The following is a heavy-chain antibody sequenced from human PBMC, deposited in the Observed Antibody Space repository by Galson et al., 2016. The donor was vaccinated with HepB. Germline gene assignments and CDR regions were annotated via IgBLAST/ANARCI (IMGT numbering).Heavy chain of an antibody. CDR2: IKGDGSDK. D-gene: IGHD2-2*01. V-gene: IGHV3-7*03. CDR1: GFTFNNYW. Sequence: SLRLSCAASGFTFNNYWMSWVRQAPGKGLEWVATIKGDGSDKYYVDSAKGRFTISRDHAHTSVYLQMNSLRAEDTGLYYCSRDLWDTVVVPSAPGLNWFDPWGQGTLVSVSS. CDR3: SRDLWDTVVVPSAPGLNWFDP. J-gene: IGHJ5*02.